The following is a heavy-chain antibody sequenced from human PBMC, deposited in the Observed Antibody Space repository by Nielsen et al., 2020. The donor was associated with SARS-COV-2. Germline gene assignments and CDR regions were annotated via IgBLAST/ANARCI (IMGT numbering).Heavy chain of an antibody. CDR1: GGSITSGNYY. J-gene: IGHJ6*03. Sequence: SETLSLTCTVSGGSITSGNYYWSWIRQHPGKGLEWIGNIYYRGSTYYNPSLKSRVTLSMDKSKRQFSLRLTSVSAADTAVYFCARGDLVVVPSPILGLGPFFYYFYLDVWGKGTTVIVS. CDR2: IYYRGST. D-gene: IGHD2-2*01. V-gene: IGHV4-31*03. CDR3: ARGDLVVVPSPILGLGPFFYYFYLDV.